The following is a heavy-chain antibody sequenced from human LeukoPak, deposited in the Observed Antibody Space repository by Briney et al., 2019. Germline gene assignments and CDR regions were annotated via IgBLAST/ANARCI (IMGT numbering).Heavy chain of an antibody. Sequence: AGGSLRLSCAASGFTFSSYAMSWVRQAPGKGLEWVSAISGSGGSTYYADSVKGRFTISRDNSKNTLYLQMNSLRAEDTAVYYCAKDGASTGYSSSWYLRAANAFDIWGQGTMVTVSS. CDR1: GFTFSSYA. CDR2: ISGSGGST. V-gene: IGHV3-23*01. D-gene: IGHD6-13*01. J-gene: IGHJ3*02. CDR3: AKDGASTGYSSSWYLRAANAFDI.